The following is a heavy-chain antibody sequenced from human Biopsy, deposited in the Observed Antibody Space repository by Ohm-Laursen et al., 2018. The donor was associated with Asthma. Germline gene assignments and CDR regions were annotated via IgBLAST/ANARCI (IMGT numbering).Heavy chain of an antibody. Sequence: GASVKVSCKTSGYTFNSAGITWVRQAPGRGLEWMGWISVYNGNTKVAQKPQDRVTMITDTSTSTAYMELRSLRSDDTAVYFCARAVDYSHYYGIDVWGQGTTVTVS. CDR1: GYTFNSAG. CDR3: ARAVDYSHYYGIDV. V-gene: IGHV1-18*01. J-gene: IGHJ6*02. D-gene: IGHD3-10*01. CDR2: ISVYNGNT.